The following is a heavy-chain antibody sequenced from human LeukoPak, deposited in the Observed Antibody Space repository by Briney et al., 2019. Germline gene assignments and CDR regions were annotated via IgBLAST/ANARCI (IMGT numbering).Heavy chain of an antibody. CDR1: GFTFSRYA. Sequence: GGSLRLSCAASGFTFSRYAMSWVRQAPGKGLEWVSAISGSGGSTYYADSVKGRFTISRDNSKNTLYLQMNSLRAEDTAVYYCAKDWNYGDYEFDYWGQGTLVTVSS. J-gene: IGHJ4*02. CDR3: AKDWNYGDYEFDY. D-gene: IGHD4-17*01. V-gene: IGHV3-23*01. CDR2: ISGSGGST.